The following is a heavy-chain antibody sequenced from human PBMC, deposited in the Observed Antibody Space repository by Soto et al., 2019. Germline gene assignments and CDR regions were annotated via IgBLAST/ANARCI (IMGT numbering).Heavy chain of an antibody. CDR3: AKDFDFWSGYYTAHDY. J-gene: IGHJ4*02. Sequence: GGSLRLSCAASGFTFSSYAMSWVRQAPGKGLEWVSGISGSGGSTYYADSVKGRFTISRDNSKNTLYMQMNSLRAEDTAVYYCAKDFDFWSGYYTAHDYWGQGTLVTVSS. D-gene: IGHD3-3*01. V-gene: IGHV3-23*01. CDR1: GFTFSSYA. CDR2: ISGSGGST.